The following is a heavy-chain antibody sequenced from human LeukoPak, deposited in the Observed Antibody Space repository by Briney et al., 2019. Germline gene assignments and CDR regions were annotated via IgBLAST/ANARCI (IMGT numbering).Heavy chain of an antibody. CDR1: GFTFSSYS. CDR2: ISSSSSYI. Sequence: PGGSLRLSCAASGFTFSSYSMNWVRQAPGKGLEWVSSISSSSSYIYYADSVKGRFTISRDNAKNSLYLQMNSLRAEDTAVYYCVSQWLARKKIDYWGQGTLVTVSS. V-gene: IGHV3-21*01. CDR3: VSQWLARKKIDY. J-gene: IGHJ4*02. D-gene: IGHD6-19*01.